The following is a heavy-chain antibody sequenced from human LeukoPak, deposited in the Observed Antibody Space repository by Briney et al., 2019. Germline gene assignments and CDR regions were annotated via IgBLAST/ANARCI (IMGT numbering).Heavy chain of an antibody. CDR2: IYYSGST. CDR3: ASLMGDSRGGDY. V-gene: IGHV4-59*08. CDR1: GGSISSYY. J-gene: IGHJ4*02. Sequence: SETLSLTCTVSGGSISSYYWSWIRQPPGKGLEWIGYIYYSGSTNYNPSLKSRVTISVDTSKNQFSLKLSSVTAADRAVYYCASLMGDSRGGDYWGQGTLVTVSS. D-gene: IGHD3-22*01.